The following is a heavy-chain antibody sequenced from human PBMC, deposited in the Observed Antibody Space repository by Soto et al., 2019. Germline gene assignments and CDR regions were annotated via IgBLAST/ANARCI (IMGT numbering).Heavy chain of an antibody. Sequence: GESLKISCAASGFTFSSYAMSWVRQAPGKGLEWVSAISGSGGSTYYADSVKGRFTISRDNSKNTLYLQMNSLRAEDTAVYYCAKEHIFGVVWDFDYWGQGTLVTVSS. V-gene: IGHV3-23*01. CDR2: ISGSGGST. D-gene: IGHD3-3*02. J-gene: IGHJ4*02. CDR1: GFTFSSYA. CDR3: AKEHIFGVVWDFDY.